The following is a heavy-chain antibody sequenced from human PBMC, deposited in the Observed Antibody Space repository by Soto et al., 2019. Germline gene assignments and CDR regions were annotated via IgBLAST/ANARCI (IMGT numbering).Heavy chain of an antibody. CDR2: IKSKALGGTK. Sequence: EVQLVESGGGLVKPGGSLRLSCAGSGFAFNNTWINWVRQAPGKGLEWVGRIKSKALGGTKDFAATGRCRFAITRDHSKHMAYMQLNSLNTEDTAVYNCTKGSYITMMEVRFDCWGHGALVAVSA. CDR1: GFAFNNTW. CDR3: TKGSYITMMEVRFDC. V-gene: IGHV3-15*07. D-gene: IGHD3-22*01. J-gene: IGHJ4*01.